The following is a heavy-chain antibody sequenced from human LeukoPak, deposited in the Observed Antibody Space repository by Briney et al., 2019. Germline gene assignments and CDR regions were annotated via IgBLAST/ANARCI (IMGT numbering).Heavy chain of an antibody. CDR2: IRYDGSNK. J-gene: IGHJ4*02. D-gene: IGHD3-10*01. CDR3: AKDLRFGEFSYYFDY. Sequence: GGSLRLSCAASGFTFSSYGMHWVRQAPGKGLEWVAFIRYDGSNKYYADSVKGRFTISRDNSKNTLYLQMNSLRAEDTAVYYCAKDLRFGEFSYYFDYWGQGTLVTVSS. CDR1: GFTFSSYG. V-gene: IGHV3-30*02.